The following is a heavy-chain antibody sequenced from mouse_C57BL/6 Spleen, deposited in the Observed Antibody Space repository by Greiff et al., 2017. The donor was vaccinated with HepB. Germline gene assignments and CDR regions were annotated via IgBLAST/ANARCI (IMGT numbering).Heavy chain of an antibody. V-gene: IGHV1-55*01. Sequence: QVQLQQSGAELVKPGASVKMSCKASGYTFTSYWITWVKQRPGQGLEWIGDIYPGSGSTNYNEKFKSKATLTVDTSSSTAYMQLSSLTSEDSAVYYCARWGRYYGSSYWYFDVWGTGTTVTVSS. D-gene: IGHD1-1*01. CDR2: IYPGSGST. CDR3: ARWGRYYGSSYWYFDV. CDR1: GYTFTSYW. J-gene: IGHJ1*03.